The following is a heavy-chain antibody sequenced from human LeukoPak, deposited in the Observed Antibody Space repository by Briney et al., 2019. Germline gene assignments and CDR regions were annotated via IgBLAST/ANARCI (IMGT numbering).Heavy chain of an antibody. CDR2: ISGSGGST. Sequence: GGSLRLSCAASGFTFSSYAMSWVRQAPGKGLEWVSAISGSGGSTYYADSVKGRFTISRDNSKNTPYLQMNSLRAEDTAVYYCVVTMVRGVMSNWFDPWGQGTLVTVSS. CDR1: GFTFSSYA. CDR3: VVTMVRGVMSNWFDP. D-gene: IGHD3-10*01. J-gene: IGHJ5*02. V-gene: IGHV3-23*01.